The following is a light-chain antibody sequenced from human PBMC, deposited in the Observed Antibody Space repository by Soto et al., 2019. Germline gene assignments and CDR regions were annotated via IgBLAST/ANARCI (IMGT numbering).Light chain of an antibody. CDR1: RSLNTY. Sequence: EIVLTQSPGSLSLSPGERATLSCRASRSLNTYLDWYQQKPGQAPRLLIFDASSRASGIPDRFSGRGSGTDFTLTISRLEPEDFSVYYCLNYGSSLTFGQGTKVEIK. J-gene: IGKJ1*01. CDR3: LNYGSSLT. CDR2: DAS. V-gene: IGKV3-20*01.